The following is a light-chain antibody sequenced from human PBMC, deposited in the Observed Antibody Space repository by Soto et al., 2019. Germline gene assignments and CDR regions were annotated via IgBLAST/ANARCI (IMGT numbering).Light chain of an antibody. V-gene: IGKV3-20*01. CDR3: QKYGSSPKWT. CDR2: GAS. Sequence: ESLLTQSLGTLSLSPGERAPLSWRASQIVSSNYLAWYQQKPGQAHRLLIYGASNRATGIPDRFSGSGSGTDFTLTIRRLEPEDSAVYYCQKYGSSPKWTFGTGTKVDIK. CDR1: QIVSSNY. J-gene: IGKJ1*01.